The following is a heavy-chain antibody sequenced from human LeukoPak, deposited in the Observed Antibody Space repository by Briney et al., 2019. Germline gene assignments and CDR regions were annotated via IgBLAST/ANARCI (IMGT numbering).Heavy chain of an antibody. CDR1: GGTFSSYT. D-gene: IGHD3-3*01. CDR2: IIPILGIA. Sequence: ATVKVSCKASGGTFSSYTISWVRQAPGQGLEWMGRIIPILGIANYAQKFQGRVTITADKSTSTDYMELSSLRSEDTAVYYCARGPLPGYDFWSGYRGDAFDIWGQGTMVTVSS. J-gene: IGHJ3*02. V-gene: IGHV1-69*02. CDR3: ARGPLPGYDFWSGYRGDAFDI.